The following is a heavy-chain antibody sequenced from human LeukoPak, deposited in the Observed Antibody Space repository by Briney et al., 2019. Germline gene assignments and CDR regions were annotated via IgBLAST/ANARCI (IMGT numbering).Heavy chain of an antibody. V-gene: IGHV3-23*01. D-gene: IGHD5-12*01. Sequence: PGGSLRLSCAASGFTFSIYAMTWVRPAPGKGLEWVSTITGDGDSTYYADSVKGRFTISRANSKNTLYLQMKTLRAEDTAVYYCAERGYDWPGDFDSWGQGTLVTVSS. CDR1: GFTFSIYA. J-gene: IGHJ4*02. CDR2: ITGDGDST. CDR3: AERGYDWPGDFDS.